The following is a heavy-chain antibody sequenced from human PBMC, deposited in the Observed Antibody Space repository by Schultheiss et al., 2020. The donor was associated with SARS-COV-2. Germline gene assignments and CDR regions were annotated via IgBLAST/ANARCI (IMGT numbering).Heavy chain of an antibody. Sequence: SETLSLTCAVYGGSFSGYYWSWIRQPPGKGLEWIGSIYYSGSTYYNPSLKSRVTISVDTSKNQFSLKLSSVTAADTAVYYCARGSQRARDYYGMDVWGQGTTVTVSS. D-gene: IGHD5-24*01. V-gene: IGHV4-34*01. J-gene: IGHJ6*02. CDR3: ARGSQRARDYYGMDV. CDR2: IYYSGST. CDR1: GGSFSGYY.